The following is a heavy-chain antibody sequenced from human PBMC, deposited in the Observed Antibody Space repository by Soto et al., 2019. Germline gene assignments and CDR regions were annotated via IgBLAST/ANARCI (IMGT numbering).Heavy chain of an antibody. CDR2: IYHSGST. CDR1: SGSISSSNW. CDR3: ARDRRGSGIGLFEKEYYMDV. V-gene: IGHV4-4*02. J-gene: IGHJ6*03. Sequence: SETLSLTCAVSSGSISSSNWWSWVRQPPGKGLEWIGEIYHSGSTNYNPSLKSRVTISVDKSKNQFSLKLSSVTAADTAVYYCARDRRGSGIGLFEKEYYMDVWGKGTTVTVSS. D-gene: IGHD3-10*01.